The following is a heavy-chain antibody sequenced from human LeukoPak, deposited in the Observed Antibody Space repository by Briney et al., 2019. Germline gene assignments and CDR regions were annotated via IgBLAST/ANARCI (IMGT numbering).Heavy chain of an antibody. CDR2: ISRSGSTI. Sequence: PGGSLRLSCAASGFRFSSYEMNWVRQAPGKGLEWVSYISRSGSTIYYADSVKGRFTISRDNAKNSLYLQMNSLRAEDTAVYYCAREPYVGSYFPDYWGQGTLVTVSS. J-gene: IGHJ4*02. CDR3: AREPYVGSYFPDY. V-gene: IGHV3-48*03. D-gene: IGHD1-26*01. CDR1: GFRFSSYE.